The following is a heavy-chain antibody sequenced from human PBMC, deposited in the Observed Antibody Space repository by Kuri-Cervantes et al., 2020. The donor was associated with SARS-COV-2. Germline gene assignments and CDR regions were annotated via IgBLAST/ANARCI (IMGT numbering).Heavy chain of an antibody. V-gene: IGHV3-53*01. CDR1: GFTFSSYA. D-gene: IGHD2-8*02. CDR3: TTGLGLRVPYYYYYYGMDV. Sequence: GGSLRLSCAASGFTFSSYAMTWVRQAPGKGLEWVSVIYSGGSTYYADSVKGRFTISRDNSKNTLYLQMNSLRAEDTAVYYCTTGLGLRVPYYYYYYGMDVWGQGTTVTVSS. CDR2: IYSGGST. J-gene: IGHJ6*02.